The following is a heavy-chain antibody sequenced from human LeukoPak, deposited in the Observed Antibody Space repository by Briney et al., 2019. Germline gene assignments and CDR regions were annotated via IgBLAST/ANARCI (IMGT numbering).Heavy chain of an antibody. CDR3: ARAYGDYEGFDY. Sequence: GGSLRLSCAASGFTFSNYAMTWVRQAPGKGLEWVSGISGSGSSTYYADSVKGRFTLSRDYPKNTLYLQMNSLRAEDTAVYYCARAYGDYEGFDYWGQGTLVTVSS. CDR2: ISGSGSST. CDR1: GFTFSNYA. V-gene: IGHV3-23*01. D-gene: IGHD4-17*01. J-gene: IGHJ4*02.